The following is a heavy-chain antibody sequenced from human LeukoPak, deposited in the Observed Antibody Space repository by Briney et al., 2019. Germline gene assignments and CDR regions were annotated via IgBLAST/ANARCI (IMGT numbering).Heavy chain of an antibody. Sequence: GGSLRLSCAASGFTFSSYWTSWVRQAPGKGLEWVANIKQDGSEKYYVDSVKGRFTISRDNAKNSLYLQMNSLRAEDTAVYYCARPIVGAAAGDYWGQGTLVTVSP. D-gene: IGHD1-26*01. V-gene: IGHV3-7*01. CDR1: GFTFSSYW. J-gene: IGHJ4*02. CDR3: ARPIVGAAAGDY. CDR2: IKQDGSEK.